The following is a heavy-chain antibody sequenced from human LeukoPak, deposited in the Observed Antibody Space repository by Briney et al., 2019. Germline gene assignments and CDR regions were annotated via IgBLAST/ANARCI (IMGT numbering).Heavy chain of an antibody. V-gene: IGHV4-59*08. J-gene: IGHJ5*02. CDR1: GGSISSYY. Sequence: SETLSLTCTVSGGSISSYYWSWIRQPPGKGLEWIGYIYYSGSTNYNPSLKSRVTISVDTSKNQFSLKLSSVTAADTAVYYCAKRQWLVRGTNWFDPWGQGTLVTVSS. CDR3: AKRQWLVRGTNWFDP. CDR2: IYYSGST. D-gene: IGHD6-19*01.